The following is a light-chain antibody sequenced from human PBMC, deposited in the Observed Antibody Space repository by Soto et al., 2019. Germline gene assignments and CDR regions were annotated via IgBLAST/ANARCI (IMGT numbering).Light chain of an antibody. CDR2: GAS. CDR1: QSVSS. V-gene: IGKV3-15*01. CDR3: QQYNNWPPWT. Sequence: EIVMTQSPATLSVSPGERATLSCRASQSVSSLAWYQQKPGQAPRLLIYGASTRATGIPARFSGSGSGTEFTLTISSLQSEDFAVYYCQQYNNWPPWTFGQGTKVDIK. J-gene: IGKJ1*01.